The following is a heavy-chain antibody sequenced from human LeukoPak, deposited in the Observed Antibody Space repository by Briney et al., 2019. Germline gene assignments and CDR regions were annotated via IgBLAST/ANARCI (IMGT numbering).Heavy chain of an antibody. CDR1: GYTFTSYG. V-gene: IGHV1-8*03. CDR3: ARGYYYDKGDAFDI. Sequence: ASVKVSCKASGYTFTSYGISWVRQATGQGLEWMGWMNPNSGNTGYAQKFQGRVTITRNTSISTAYMELSSLRSEDTAVYYCARGYYYDKGDAFDIWGQGTMVTVSS. D-gene: IGHD3-22*01. CDR2: MNPNSGNT. J-gene: IGHJ3*02.